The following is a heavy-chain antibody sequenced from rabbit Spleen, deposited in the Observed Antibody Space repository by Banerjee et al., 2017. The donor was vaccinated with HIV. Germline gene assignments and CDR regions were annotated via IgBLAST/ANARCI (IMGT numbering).Heavy chain of an antibody. D-gene: IGHD1-1*01. J-gene: IGHJ3*01. CDR1: GVSFSDKDV. V-gene: IGHV1S45*01. CDR3: ARDTSSSFSSYGMDL. CDR2: IDTGSSGFT. Sequence: EQLEESGGGLVKPEGSLTLTCKASGVSFSDKDVMCWVRQAPGKGLEWIACIDTGSSGFTYFASWAKGRFTISKTSSTTVTLQMTSLTATDTATYFCARDTSSSFSSYGMDLWGQGTLVTVS.